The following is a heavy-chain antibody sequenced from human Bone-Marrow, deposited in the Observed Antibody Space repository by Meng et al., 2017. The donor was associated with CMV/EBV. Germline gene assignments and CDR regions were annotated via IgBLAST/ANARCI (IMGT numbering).Heavy chain of an antibody. Sequence: GESLKISCAASGFTFSSYWMHWVRQVPGKGLVWVSRIKSDGSSAHYADSVKGRFTISRDNAKNSLYLQMNSLRAEDTAVYYCARGGPYSSSWYFDYWGQGTLVTVSS. CDR1: GFTFSSYW. CDR2: IKSDGSSA. J-gene: IGHJ4*02. V-gene: IGHV3-74*01. CDR3: ARGGPYSSSWYFDY. D-gene: IGHD6-13*01.